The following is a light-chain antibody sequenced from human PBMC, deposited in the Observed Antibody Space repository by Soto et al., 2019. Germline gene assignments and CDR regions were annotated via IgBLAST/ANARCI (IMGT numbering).Light chain of an antibody. Sequence: FMLTQPHSVSESPGKTVTISCTRSSGSIASNYVQWYQQRPGSAPTTVIYEDNQRPSGVPDRFSGPIDSSSNSASLTISGLKTEDEADYYCQSYDSSNPVVFGGGTQLTVL. CDR2: EDN. V-gene: IGLV6-57*04. J-gene: IGLJ2*01. CDR1: SGSIASNY. CDR3: QSYDSSNPVV.